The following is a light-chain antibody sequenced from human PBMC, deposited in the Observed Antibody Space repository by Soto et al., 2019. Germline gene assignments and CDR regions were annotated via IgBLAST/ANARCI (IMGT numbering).Light chain of an antibody. CDR1: RGVSSGY. CDR2: GAS. V-gene: IGKV3-20*01. CDR3: QQYGSSPT. J-gene: IGKJ4*01. Sequence: EIVLTQSPGSLSLSLGERATLSCRASRGVSSGYLAWYQQKPGQAPRLLIFGASIRATGIPDRFSGSGSGTDFTLSISRLEPEDFAVYFCQQYGSSPTFDGGTKVEIK.